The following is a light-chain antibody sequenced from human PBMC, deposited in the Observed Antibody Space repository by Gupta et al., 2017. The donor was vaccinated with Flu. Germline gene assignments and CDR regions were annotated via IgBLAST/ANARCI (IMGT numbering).Light chain of an antibody. V-gene: IGKV3-20*01. CDR2: GAS. J-gene: IGKJ2*01. CDR3: QQYSDLCYT. Sequence: EIVLTQSPGTLSLSPGERATLSCRASQNIRDNYIAWFQQKPGQAPRLLMYGASTRATGIPDRFSGSGSGADFTLTISRLEPEDFAVYFCQQYSDLCYTFGQGTKLAIK. CDR1: QNIRDNY.